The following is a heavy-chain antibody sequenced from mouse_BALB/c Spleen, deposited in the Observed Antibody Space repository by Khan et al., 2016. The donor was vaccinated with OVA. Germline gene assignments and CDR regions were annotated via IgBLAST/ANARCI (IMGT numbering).Heavy chain of an antibody. CDR3: ARVGYAGTMDY. V-gene: IGHV9-3-1*01. Sequence: QIQLVQSGPELKKPGETVKISCKASGYNFTNNGMNWVKQNPGKGLKWMGWINTYTGEPTYVDDFKGRFAFSLETSATTAYLQINNLKNEDTATYFCARVGYAGTMDYWGQGPSVTVSS. D-gene: IGHD2-14*01. CDR2: INTYTGEP. CDR1: GYNFTNNG. J-gene: IGHJ4*01.